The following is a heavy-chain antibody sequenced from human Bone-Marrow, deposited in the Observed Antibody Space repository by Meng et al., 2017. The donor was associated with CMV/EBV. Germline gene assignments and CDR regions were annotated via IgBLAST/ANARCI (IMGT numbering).Heavy chain of an antibody. CDR3: ARLRTTVTGYFDY. V-gene: IGHV4-39*07. J-gene: IGHJ4*02. Sequence: SETLSLTCTVSGGSISSSSYYWGWIRQPPGKGLEWIGSIYYSGSTNYNPSLKSRVTISVDTSKNQFSLKLSSVTAADTAVYYCARLRTTVTGYFDYWGQGTLVTVSS. CDR2: IYYSGST. D-gene: IGHD4-11*01. CDR1: GGSISSSSYY.